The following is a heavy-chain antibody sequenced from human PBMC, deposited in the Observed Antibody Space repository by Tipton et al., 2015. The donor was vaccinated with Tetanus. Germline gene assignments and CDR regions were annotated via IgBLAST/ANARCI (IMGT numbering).Heavy chain of an antibody. CDR2: ISHSGSS. J-gene: IGHJ3*01. Sequence: TLSLTCAVSGGSLSGHFWSWVRQTPGKGLEWIGEISHSGSSSYSPSLKSRVTISVDTSKNQFSLRLRSVAAADTAVYYCARGGRDAYNNPLGAFDVWGRGTTVTVSS. V-gene: IGHV4-34*01. CDR1: GGSLSGHF. D-gene: IGHD5-24*01. CDR3: ARGGRDAYNNPLGAFDV.